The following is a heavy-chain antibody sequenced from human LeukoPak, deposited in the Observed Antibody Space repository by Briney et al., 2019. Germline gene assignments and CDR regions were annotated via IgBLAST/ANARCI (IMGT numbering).Heavy chain of an antibody. CDR1: GFTFSSYD. Sequence: GGSLRLSCAASGFTFSSYDMSWVRQPPGKGLEWVSAISGSGGSTYYADSVKGRFTISRDNYKNTLYLQMNSLRAEDTAVYYCAKSRLLWFGDFDYWGQGTLVTVSS. J-gene: IGHJ4*02. CDR2: ISGSGGST. V-gene: IGHV3-23*01. D-gene: IGHD3-10*01. CDR3: AKSRLLWFGDFDY.